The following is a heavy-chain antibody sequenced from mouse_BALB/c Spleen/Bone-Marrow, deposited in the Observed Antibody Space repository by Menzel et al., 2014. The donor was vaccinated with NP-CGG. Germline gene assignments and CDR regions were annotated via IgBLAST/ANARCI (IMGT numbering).Heavy chain of an antibody. Sequence: EVQLQQSGPELVKPGASVKISCKASGYSFTGYYMHWVKQSHVKSLEWIGRINPYNGATSYNQNFKDKASLTIDKSPSTAYMEGHRLTSQGSAVYYCVREREVVPDYFEYRGQGTPLTHSS. V-gene: IGHV1S30*01. J-gene: IGHJ2*01. CDR1: GYSFTGYY. D-gene: IGHD6-1*01. CDR3: VREREVVPDYFEY. CDR2: INPYNGAT.